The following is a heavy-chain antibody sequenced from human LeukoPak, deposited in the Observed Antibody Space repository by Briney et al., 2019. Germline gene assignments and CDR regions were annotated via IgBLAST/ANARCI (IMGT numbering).Heavy chain of an antibody. V-gene: IGHV4-4*02. J-gene: IGHJ4*02. CDR2: IHQSDST. Sequence: PSGTLSLTCAVSGDSISNDHWWSWVRQSPGKGLEWIGEIHQSDSTNYNPSFESRLTISVDKSKNQFSLKLRSVTAADTAVYYCARAGHYCLDYLGQGTLVTVSS. CDR3: ARAGHYCLDY. D-gene: IGHD3-10*01. CDR1: GDSISNDHW.